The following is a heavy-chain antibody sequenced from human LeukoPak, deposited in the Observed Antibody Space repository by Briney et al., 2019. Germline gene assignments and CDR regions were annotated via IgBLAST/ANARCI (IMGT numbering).Heavy chain of an antibody. CDR3: ARVDSWSSIDS. CDR1: GGSFSDYY. J-gene: IGHJ4*02. CDR2: ISHSGST. V-gene: IGHV4-34*01. D-gene: IGHD6-6*01. Sequence: TLSLTCAVYGGSFSDYYWNWIRQPPGKGLEWIGEISHSGSTNYNPSLESRVTISIDTSKKQFSLKLNSVIAADTAVYYCARVDSWSSIDSWGQGTLVTVSS.